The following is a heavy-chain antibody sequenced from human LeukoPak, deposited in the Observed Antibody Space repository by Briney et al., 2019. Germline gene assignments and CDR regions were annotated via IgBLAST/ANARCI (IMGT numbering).Heavy chain of an antibody. D-gene: IGHD1-26*01. CDR2: ISYTGTYI. Sequence: GGSLRLSCAASAFSLNAYNMNWVRQAPGKGLEWVSSISYTGTYIYYADSVKGRFTISRYNAQNSLYLQINSLRAEDTAIYYCVRDRGTYRPIDYWGQGTLVTVSS. CDR1: AFSLNAYN. CDR3: VRDRGTYRPIDY. V-gene: IGHV3-21*04. J-gene: IGHJ4*02.